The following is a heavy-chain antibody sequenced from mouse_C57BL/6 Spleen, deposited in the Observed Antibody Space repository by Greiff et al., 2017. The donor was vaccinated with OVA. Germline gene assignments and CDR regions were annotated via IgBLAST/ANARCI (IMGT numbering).Heavy chain of an antibody. D-gene: IGHD1-1*01. J-gene: IGHJ1*03. CDR2: IYTRSGNT. Sequence: QVQLQQSGAELARPGASVKLSCKASGYTFTSYGISWVKQRTGQGLEWIGEIYTRSGNTYYNEKFKGKATLTADKSSSTAYMELRSLTSEDSAVYFCGSVVADWYFDVWGTGTTVTVSS. CDR1: GYTFTSYG. V-gene: IGHV1-81*01. CDR3: GSVVADWYFDV.